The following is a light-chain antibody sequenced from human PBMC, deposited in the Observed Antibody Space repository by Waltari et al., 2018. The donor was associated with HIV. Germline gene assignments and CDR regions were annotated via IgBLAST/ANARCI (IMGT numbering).Light chain of an antibody. CDR3: QVWNTGHDQFVV. J-gene: IGLJ2*01. CDR2: DDL. CDR1: EIGDKH. V-gene: IGLV3-21*02. Sequence: SYELTQPPSVSVAPGQTATITCRETEIGDKHVHWYQQKSGQAPVLVVYDDLDRPAGIPDRFSGSNSGDTATLTITRVEPGDEADYYCQVWNTGHDQFVVFGGGTKLTVL.